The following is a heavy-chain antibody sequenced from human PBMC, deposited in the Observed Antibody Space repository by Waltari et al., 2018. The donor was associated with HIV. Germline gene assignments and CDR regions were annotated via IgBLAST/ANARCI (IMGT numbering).Heavy chain of an antibody. J-gene: IGHJ3*02. CDR1: GSTFSGAG. CDR3: VVGGGVDYSLRGPDGFDI. D-gene: IGHD2-21*01. Sequence: QVVESGGELRHTGGSLTLSCSAPGSTFSGAGMNCVRHIPGKGLNGVRRIKGKLEGVATDYAGPGKNRFTISKDDSEKMFFVGRSGLKIADTGVYFCVVGGGVDYSLRGPDGFDIWGQGTPVIVSS. V-gene: IGHV3-15*07. CDR2: IKGKLEGVAT.